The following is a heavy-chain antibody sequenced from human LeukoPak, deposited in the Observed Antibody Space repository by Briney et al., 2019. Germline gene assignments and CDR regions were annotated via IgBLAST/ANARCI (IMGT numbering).Heavy chain of an antibody. D-gene: IGHD6-19*01. Sequence: SGGSLRLSCAASGFTFRSYSMNWVRQAPGKGLEWVSSIRSSSSYIFYADSVKGRFTISRDNAKNSVYLQMNSLRAEDTAVYYCARGRKIAVAGTPTGYEYYYYYMDVWGKGTTVTVSS. CDR3: ARGRKIAVAGTPTGYEYYYYYMDV. J-gene: IGHJ6*03. CDR1: GFTFRSYS. CDR2: IRSSSSYI. V-gene: IGHV3-21*01.